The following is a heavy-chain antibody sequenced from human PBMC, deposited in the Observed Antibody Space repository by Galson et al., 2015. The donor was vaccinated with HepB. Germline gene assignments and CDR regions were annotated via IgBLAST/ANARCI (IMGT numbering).Heavy chain of an antibody. J-gene: IGHJ4*02. Sequence: SLRLSCAASGFTFSSHGMHWVRQAPGKGLEWVAVIWYDGSNKYYADSVKGRFTISRDNSKNTLYLQMNSLRAEDTAVYYCAKSMALVAATPFDYWGQGTLVTVSS. CDR2: IWYDGSNK. D-gene: IGHD2-15*01. CDR3: AKSMALVAATPFDY. CDR1: GFTFSSHG. V-gene: IGHV3-33*06.